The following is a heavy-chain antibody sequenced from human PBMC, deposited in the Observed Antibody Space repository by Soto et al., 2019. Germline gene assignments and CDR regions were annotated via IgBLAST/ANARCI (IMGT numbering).Heavy chain of an antibody. CDR1: CGSIISGGYY. J-gene: IGHJ6*02. CDR2: IYYSGST. CDR3: ARDGANGMDV. D-gene: IGHD3-16*01. V-gene: IGHV4-31*03. Sequence: SETLSLTCTFSCGSIISGGYYWSWIRQHPGKGLEWIGYIYYSGSTYYNPSLKSRVTISVDTSKNQFSLKLSSVTAADTAVYYCARDGANGMDVWGQGTTVTVSS.